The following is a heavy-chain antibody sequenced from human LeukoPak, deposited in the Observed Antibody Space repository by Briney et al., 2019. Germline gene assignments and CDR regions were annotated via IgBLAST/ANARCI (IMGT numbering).Heavy chain of an antibody. Sequence: ASVKVSCKASGYTFTGYYMHWVRQAPGQGLEWMGWINPNSGGTNYAQKFQGRVTMTRDTSISTAYMELSRLRSDDTAVYYCAGVGIGDSSGYYYPDWFDPWGQGTLVTVSS. CDR1: GYTFTGYY. D-gene: IGHD3-22*01. J-gene: IGHJ5*02. CDR2: INPNSGGT. CDR3: AGVGIGDSSGYYYPDWFDP. V-gene: IGHV1-2*02.